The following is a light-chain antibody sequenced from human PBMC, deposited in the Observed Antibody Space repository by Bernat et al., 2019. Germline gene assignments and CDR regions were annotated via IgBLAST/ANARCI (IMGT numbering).Light chain of an antibody. CDR2: LNSDGSH. J-gene: IGLJ3*02. CDR1: SGHSSYA. Sequence: QLVLTQSPSASASLGASVKLTCTLSSGHSSYAIAWHQQQPEKGPRYLMKLNSDGSHSKGDGIPDRFSGSSSGAERYLTISSLQSEDEADYYCQTWGTVSRVFGGGTKLTVL. V-gene: IGLV4-69*01. CDR3: QTWGTVSRV.